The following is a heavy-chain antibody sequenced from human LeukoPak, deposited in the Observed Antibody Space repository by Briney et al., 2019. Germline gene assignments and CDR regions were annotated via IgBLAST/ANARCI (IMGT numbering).Heavy chain of an antibody. CDR2: INPNSGGT. Sequence: EASVKVSCKASGYTFTGYYIHWVRQAPGQGLEWIGWINPNSGGTNYAQKFQGRVTMTRDTSISTAYMELSRLRSDDTAVYYCARERPWHYGSGKIKGHNNWFDPWGQGTLVTVSS. J-gene: IGHJ5*02. CDR3: ARERPWHYGSGKIKGHNNWFDP. CDR1: GYTFTGYY. V-gene: IGHV1-2*02. D-gene: IGHD3-10*01.